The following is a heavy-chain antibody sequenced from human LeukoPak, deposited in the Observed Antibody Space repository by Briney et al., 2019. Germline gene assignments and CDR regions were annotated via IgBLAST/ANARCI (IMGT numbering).Heavy chain of an antibody. CDR3: ARDNGDYDY. J-gene: IGHJ4*02. D-gene: IGHD4-17*01. CDR2: IKQDGSEK. Sequence: GGSLRLSCAASGFTFGSYWMTWVRQAPGKGLEWVANIKQDGSEKYYVDSVKGRFTISRDNAKNSLYLQMNSLRAEDTAVYYCARDNGDYDYWGQGTLVTVSS. V-gene: IGHV3-7*01. CDR1: GFTFGSYW.